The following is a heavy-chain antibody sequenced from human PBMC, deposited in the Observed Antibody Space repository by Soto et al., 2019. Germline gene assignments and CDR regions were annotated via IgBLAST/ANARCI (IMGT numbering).Heavy chain of an antibody. V-gene: IGHV4-39*01. CDR2: IYYSGST. CDR1: GGSISSSSYY. CDR3: ARLCSGNWFDP. D-gene: IGHD3-10*02. Sequence: SETLSLTCTVSGGSISSSSYYWGWIRQPPGKGLEWIGSIYYSGSTYYNPSLKSRVTISVDTSKNQFSLKLSSVTAADTAVYYCARLCSGNWFDPWGQGTLVTVSS. J-gene: IGHJ5*02.